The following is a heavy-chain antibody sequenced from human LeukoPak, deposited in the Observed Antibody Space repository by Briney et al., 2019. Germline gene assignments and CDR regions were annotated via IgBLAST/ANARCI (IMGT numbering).Heavy chain of an antibody. CDR1: GVSISSYY. Sequence: SSETLSLTCTVSGVSISSYYWSWIRQPPGKGLEWIGYIYYSGSTNYNPSLKSRVTISVDTSKNQFSLKLNSVTAADTAVYYCARGLLRYDSSGYYGLWGQGTMVTVSS. CDR2: IYYSGST. CDR3: ARGLLRYDSSGYYGL. J-gene: IGHJ3*01. D-gene: IGHD3-22*01. V-gene: IGHV4-59*01.